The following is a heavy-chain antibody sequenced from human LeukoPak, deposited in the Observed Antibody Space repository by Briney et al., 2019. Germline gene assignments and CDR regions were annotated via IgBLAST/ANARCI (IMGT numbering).Heavy chain of an antibody. CDR3: ARDTMVRGVIMAY. CDR1: GFTFSSYG. V-gene: IGHV3-21*01. Sequence: PGGSLRLSCAASGFTFSSYGMNWVRQAPGEGLEWVSSISSGSSYIYYADSVKGRFTISRDNAKNSLYLQMNSLRAEDTAVYYCARDTMVRGVIMAYWGQGTLVTVSS. CDR2: ISSGSSYI. J-gene: IGHJ4*02. D-gene: IGHD3-10*01.